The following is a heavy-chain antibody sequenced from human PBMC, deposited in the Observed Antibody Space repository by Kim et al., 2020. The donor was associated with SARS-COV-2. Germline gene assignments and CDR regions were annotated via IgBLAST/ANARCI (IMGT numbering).Heavy chain of an antibody. V-gene: IGHV3-33*01. Sequence: DGSNKYYADSVKGRFTISRDNSKNTLYLQMNSLRAEDTAVYYCAREDKGYWGQGTLVTVSS. CDR2: DGSNK. J-gene: IGHJ4*02. D-gene: IGHD2-15*01. CDR3: AREDKGY.